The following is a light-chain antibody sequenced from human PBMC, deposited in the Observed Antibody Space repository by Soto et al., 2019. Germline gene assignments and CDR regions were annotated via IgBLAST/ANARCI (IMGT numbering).Light chain of an antibody. CDR2: GNT. CDR3: QSFDNSGRGWV. Sequence: QPVLTQPPSVSGAPGQRVTISCTGSSSNIGAPYDVHWYQHLPGTAPKLLIYGNTNRPSGVPDRFSGSKSDTSASLAITGLQAEDEADYYCQSFDNSGRGWVFGGGTKLTVL. J-gene: IGLJ3*02. V-gene: IGLV1-40*01. CDR1: SSNIGAPYD.